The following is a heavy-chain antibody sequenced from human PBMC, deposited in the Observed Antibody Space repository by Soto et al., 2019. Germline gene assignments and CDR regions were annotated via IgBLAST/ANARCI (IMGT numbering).Heavy chain of an antibody. J-gene: IGHJ4*02. CDR3: ARGGHVVVVTAALVY. Sequence: ASVKVSCKASGYTFTSYAMHWVRQAPGQRLEWMGWINAGNGNTKYSQKFQGRVTMTRDTSTSTAYMELSSLTSEDTAVYYCARGGHVVVVTAALVYWGQGTLVTVSS. CDR1: GYTFTSYA. CDR2: INAGNGNT. V-gene: IGHV1-3*01. D-gene: IGHD2-21*02.